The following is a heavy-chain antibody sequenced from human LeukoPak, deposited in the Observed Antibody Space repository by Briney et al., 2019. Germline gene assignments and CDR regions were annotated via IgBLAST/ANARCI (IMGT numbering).Heavy chain of an antibody. V-gene: IGHV3-23*01. CDR2: ISGSGGST. CDR1: GFTFSSYA. Sequence: PGGSLRLSCAASGFTFSSYAMSWVRQAPGKGLEWVSAISGSGGSTYYADSGKGRFTTATDNSKNTLYLQMNSLRAEDTAVYYCAKTPTYYYDSSGVRAFDIWGQGTMVTVSS. D-gene: IGHD3-22*01. J-gene: IGHJ3*02. CDR3: AKTPTYYYDSSGVRAFDI.